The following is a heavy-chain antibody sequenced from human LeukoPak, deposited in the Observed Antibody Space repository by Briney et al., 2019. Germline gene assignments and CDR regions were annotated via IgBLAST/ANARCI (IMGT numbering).Heavy chain of an antibody. V-gene: IGHV3-7*01. CDR1: GFTFTTYW. CDR3: ARDRGGTDDFWSGYYTGYFDY. J-gene: IGHJ4*02. Sequence: GGSLRLSCAASGFTFTTYWMSWVRQAPGKGLEWVANIKQDGTEKYYVDSVKGRFTISRDNAKNSLYLQMTSLRVEDTAVFYCARDRGGTDDFWSGYYTGYFDYWGQGTLVTVSS. CDR2: IKQDGTEK. D-gene: IGHD3-3*01.